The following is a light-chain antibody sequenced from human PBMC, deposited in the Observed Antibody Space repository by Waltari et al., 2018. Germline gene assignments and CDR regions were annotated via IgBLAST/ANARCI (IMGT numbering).Light chain of an antibody. J-gene: IGLJ2*01. Sequence: QSVLTPPPSVSGAPGQRVTISCSGSGSNIAARYDVHWYRKLPGKAPTLLIYGVNTRPPGVSDRFSGSQFDTSASLAIAGLQADDEADYYCQSYDTTLSVVFGGGTKLTVL. CDR2: GVN. CDR3: QSYDTTLSVV. V-gene: IGLV1-40*01. CDR1: GSNIAARYD.